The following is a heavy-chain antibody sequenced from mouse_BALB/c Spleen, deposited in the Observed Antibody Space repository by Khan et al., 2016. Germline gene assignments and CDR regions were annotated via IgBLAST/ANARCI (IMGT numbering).Heavy chain of an antibody. CDR1: GYTFTSYT. CDR3: ASSSLCITTVPSYWYFDV. D-gene: IGHD1-1*01. CDR2: INPSSGYT. V-gene: IGHV1-4*02. Sequence: QVQLQQSAAELARPGASVKMSCKASGYTFTSYTMHWVKQRPGQGLEWIGYINPSSGYTEYNQKFKDKTTLTADKSSSTAYMQLSSLTSEDSAVYYCASSSLCITTVPSYWYFDVWGAGTTVTVSS. J-gene: IGHJ1*01.